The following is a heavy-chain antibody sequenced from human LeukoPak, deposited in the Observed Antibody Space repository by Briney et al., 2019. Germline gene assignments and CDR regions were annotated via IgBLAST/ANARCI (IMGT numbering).Heavy chain of an antibody. CDR3: ASVRQSMVVTGYYYYGMDV. D-gene: IGHD2-21*02. CDR2: INPNSCGT. Sequence: ASVTVSCKASGYTFTGYYMHWVRQAPGQGLEWMGWINPNSCGTNYAQKFQGRVTMTRDTSISTAYMEPSRLRSDDTAVYYCASVRQSMVVTGYYYYGMDVWGQGTTVTVAS. J-gene: IGHJ6*02. CDR1: GYTFTGYY. V-gene: IGHV1-2*02.